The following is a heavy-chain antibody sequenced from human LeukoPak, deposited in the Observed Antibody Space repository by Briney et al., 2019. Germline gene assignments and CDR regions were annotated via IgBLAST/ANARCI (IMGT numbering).Heavy chain of an antibody. CDR1: GYTFTSYG. Sequence: ASVKVSCKASGYTFTSYGISWVRQAPGQGLEWMGWISAYNGNTNYAQKLQGRVTMTTDTSTSTAYMELRSLRSDDTAVYYCAREAPSDDYGDYRADYWGQGTLVTVSS. CDR3: AREAPSDDYGDYRADY. J-gene: IGHJ4*02. V-gene: IGHV1-18*01. D-gene: IGHD4-17*01. CDR2: ISAYNGNT.